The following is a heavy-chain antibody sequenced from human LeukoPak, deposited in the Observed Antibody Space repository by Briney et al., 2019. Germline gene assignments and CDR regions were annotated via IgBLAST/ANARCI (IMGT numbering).Heavy chain of an antibody. V-gene: IGHV3-23*01. D-gene: IGHD3-10*01. CDR1: EFTFSGYA. CDR3: AKGWFGETLHGPHDY. Sequence: GGSLRLSCAASEFTFSGYAMSWVRQAPGKGLEWVSSIIAGGSLTYYADSVKGRFTISRENSKRILFLQMNSLTVEDTAVYYWAKGWFGETLHGPHDYWGQGTLVTVSS. CDR2: IIAGGSLT. J-gene: IGHJ4*02.